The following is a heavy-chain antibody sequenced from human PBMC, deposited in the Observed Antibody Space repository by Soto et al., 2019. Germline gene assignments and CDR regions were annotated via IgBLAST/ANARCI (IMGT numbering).Heavy chain of an antibody. D-gene: IGHD6-19*01. CDR3: ARDLGRGAVAGTDY. Sequence: GASVKVSCKASGYTFTSYGISWARQAPGQGLEWMGWISAYNGNTNYAQKLQGRVTMTTDTSTSTAYMELRSLRSDDTAVYYCARDLGRGAVAGTDYWGQGTLVTSPQ. CDR2: ISAYNGNT. J-gene: IGHJ4*02. CDR1: GYTFTSYG. V-gene: IGHV1-18*01.